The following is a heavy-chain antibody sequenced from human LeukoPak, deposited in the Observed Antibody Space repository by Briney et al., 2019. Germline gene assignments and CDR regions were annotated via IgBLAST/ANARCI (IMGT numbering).Heavy chain of an antibody. J-gene: IGHJ4*02. V-gene: IGHV3-7*01. Sequence: GGSLRLSCTASGFTFSGAWMTWVRQAPGKGLEWVANIREDGTEKNYVDSVKGRFTISRDYSKNTLYLQMNSLRVEDTAVYYCAKARTRGYSYGTEYWGQGTLVTVSS. CDR2: IREDGTEK. CDR1: GFTFSGAW. D-gene: IGHD5-18*01. CDR3: AKARTRGYSYGTEY.